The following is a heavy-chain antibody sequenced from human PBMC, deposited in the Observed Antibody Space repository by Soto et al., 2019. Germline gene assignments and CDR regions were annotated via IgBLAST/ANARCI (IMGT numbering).Heavy chain of an antibody. J-gene: IGHJ6*02. D-gene: IGHD3-16*02. CDR2: IIPIFGTA. Sequence: VASVKVSCKASGGTFSSYAISWVRQAPGQGLEWMGGIIPIFGTANYAQKFQGRVTITADESTSTAYMELSSLRSEDTAVYYCARSRTMITFGGVIVTDYYYYYGMDVWGQGTTVTVSS. V-gene: IGHV1-69*13. CDR1: GGTFSSYA. CDR3: ARSRTMITFGGVIVTDYYYYYGMDV.